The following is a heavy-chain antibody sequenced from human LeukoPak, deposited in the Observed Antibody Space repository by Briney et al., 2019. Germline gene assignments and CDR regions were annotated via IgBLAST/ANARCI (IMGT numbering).Heavy chain of an antibody. V-gene: IGHV3-7*01. Sequence: GGSVRLSCAASGFTISSYWRSWVRQAPGKGLEWVANIKEDGSEKYYVDSVKGRFTISRDNAKNSLYLQMNSLRAEDTAVYYCASPRGSGWYLFDYWGQGTLVTVSS. CDR1: GFTISSYW. J-gene: IGHJ4*02. CDR2: IKEDGSEK. D-gene: IGHD6-19*01. CDR3: ASPRGSGWYLFDY.